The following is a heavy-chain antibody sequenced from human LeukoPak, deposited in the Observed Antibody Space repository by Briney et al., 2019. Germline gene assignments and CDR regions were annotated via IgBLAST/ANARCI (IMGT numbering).Heavy chain of an antibody. CDR1: GFTFSGYG. V-gene: IGHV3-30*02. Sequence: GGSLRLSCAASGFTFSGYGMHWVSQAPGKGLEWVAFIRYDGSNKYYADSVKGRFTISGDNSKNTLYLQMNSLRAEDTAVYYCARDLGDSSGYYDYWGQGTLVTVSS. CDR2: IRYDGSNK. J-gene: IGHJ4*02. D-gene: IGHD3-22*01. CDR3: ARDLGDSSGYYDY.